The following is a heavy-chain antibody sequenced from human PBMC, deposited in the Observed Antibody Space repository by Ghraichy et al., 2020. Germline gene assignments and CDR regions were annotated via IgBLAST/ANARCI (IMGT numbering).Heavy chain of an antibody. D-gene: IGHD1-26*01. CDR1: GFTFRSYG. Sequence: GGSLRLSCAASGFTFRSYGMHWVRQAPGKGLEWVAVIWYDGSNHYYADSVKGRFTISKDNAKKTLYLQMNSLRAEDTAVYYCATHSAGYYGFWGQGTLVTVSS. CDR3: ATHSAGYYGF. CDR2: IWYDGSNH. J-gene: IGHJ4*02. V-gene: IGHV3-33*01.